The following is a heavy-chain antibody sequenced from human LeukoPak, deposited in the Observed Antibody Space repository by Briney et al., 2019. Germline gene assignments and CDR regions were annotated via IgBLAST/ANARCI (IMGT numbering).Heavy chain of an antibody. V-gene: IGHV3-30-3*01. D-gene: IGHD2-2*01. Sequence: PGRSLRLSCAASGFTFNSYAMHWVRQAPGQGLEWVAVISYDGSNKYYADSVKGRFTISRDNSKNTPYLQMNSLRAEDTAVYYCARDYGIVGVTAANAEFYWGQRTLVTVSS. J-gene: IGHJ4*02. CDR3: ARDYGIVGVTAANAEFY. CDR1: GFTFNSYA. CDR2: ISYDGSNK.